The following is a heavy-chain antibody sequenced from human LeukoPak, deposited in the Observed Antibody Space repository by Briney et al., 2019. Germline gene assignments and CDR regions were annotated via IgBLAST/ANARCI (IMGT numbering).Heavy chain of an antibody. V-gene: IGHV4-38-2*02. CDR2: IYHSGST. CDR3: ARVGNFVGYYYYYMDV. Sequence: SETLSLTCTVSGGSMSSYFWSWIRQPPGKGLEWIGSIYHSGSTYYNPSLKSRVTISVDTSKNQFSLKLSSVTAADTAVYYCARVGNFVGYYYYYMDVWGKGTTVTVSS. D-gene: IGHD2-21*01. J-gene: IGHJ6*03. CDR1: GGSMSSYF.